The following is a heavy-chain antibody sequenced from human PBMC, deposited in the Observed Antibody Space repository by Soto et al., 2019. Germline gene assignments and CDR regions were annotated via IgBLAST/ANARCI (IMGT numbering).Heavy chain of an antibody. CDR3: ARCRRVVVAATPFYYYGMDV. V-gene: IGHV4-34*01. CDR1: GGSFSGYY. CDR2: INHSGST. Sequence: SETLSLTCAVYGGSFSGYYWGWIRQPPGKGLEWIGEINHSGSTNYNPSLKSRVTISVDTSKNQFSLKLSSVTAADTAVYYCARCRRVVVAATPFYYYGMDVWGQGTTVTVSS. D-gene: IGHD2-15*01. J-gene: IGHJ6*02.